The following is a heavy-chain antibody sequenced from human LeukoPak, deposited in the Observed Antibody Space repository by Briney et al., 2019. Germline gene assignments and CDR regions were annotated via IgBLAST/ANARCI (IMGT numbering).Heavy chain of an antibody. J-gene: IGHJ6*02. CDR2: LYYCGST. CDR1: GGSMSRYY. V-gene: IGHV4-59*13. Sequence: ASDPLPLPCTVCGGSMSRYYWRGLRPPTGKGLVWIGYLYYCGSTNYNPSLKSRVTISLHTSKTQLSLKLSSVTAADTAVYYCARDQLLWFGKSNSYYYGLDVWGQGTTVTVSS. CDR3: ARDQLLWFGKSNSYYYGLDV. D-gene: IGHD3-10*01.